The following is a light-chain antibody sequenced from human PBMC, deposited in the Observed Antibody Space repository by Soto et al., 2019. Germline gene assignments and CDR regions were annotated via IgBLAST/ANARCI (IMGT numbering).Light chain of an antibody. CDR3: QKYNNRPLT. CDR1: QSVSTY. Sequence: EIVMTQSPATLSVSPGERATLSCRASQSVSTYLAWYQQKPGQAPRLLIYGASPRATGIPARISGSGSGTEFTLPISSLQSEDFAVYYCQKYNNRPLTFGGGTKVEIK. V-gene: IGKV3-15*01. J-gene: IGKJ4*01. CDR2: GAS.